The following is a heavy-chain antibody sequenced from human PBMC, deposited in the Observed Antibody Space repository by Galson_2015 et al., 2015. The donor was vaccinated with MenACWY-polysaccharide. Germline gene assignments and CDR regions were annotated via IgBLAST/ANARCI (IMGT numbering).Heavy chain of an antibody. CDR3: TTGEEYGDLDY. CDR1: GFTFSNAW. Sequence: SLRLSCAASGFTFSNAWMSWVRQAPGKGLEWVGRIKSKTDGGTTDYAAPVKGRFTISRDDSKNTLYLQMNSLKTEDTAVYYCTTGEEYGDLDYWGQGTLVTVSS. J-gene: IGHJ4*02. CDR2: IKSKTDGGTT. V-gene: IGHV3-15*01. D-gene: IGHD4-17*01.